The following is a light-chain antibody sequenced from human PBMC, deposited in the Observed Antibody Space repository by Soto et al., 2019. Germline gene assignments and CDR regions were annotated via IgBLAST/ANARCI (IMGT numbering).Light chain of an antibody. CDR3: QQYNYYSRT. V-gene: IGKV1-5*03. CDR1: KSISSW. Sequence: DIQITQSPSTLSTSAGDRVTIPCRGCKSISSWLAWYQQKLGQAPKLLIYNASNLESGVPARFSGSGSGTEFTLTISSLQPDDFATYYCQQYNYYSRTFGQGTKVDI. CDR2: NAS. J-gene: IGKJ1*01.